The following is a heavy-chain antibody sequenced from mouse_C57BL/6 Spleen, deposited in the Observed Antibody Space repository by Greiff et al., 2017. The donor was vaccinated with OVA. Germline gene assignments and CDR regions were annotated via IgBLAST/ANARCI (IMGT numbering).Heavy chain of an antibody. D-gene: IGHD2-3*01. V-gene: IGHV1-85*01. CDR1: GYTFTSYD. CDR2: IYPRDGST. J-gene: IGHJ1*03. CDR3: ARCPDGYYGRYFDV. Sequence: QVQLQQSGPELVKPGASVKLSCKASGYTFTSYDINWVKQRPGQGLEGSGWIYPRDGSTKYNEKFKGKGTLTVATSSSTAYMELHSLTSEDSAVYFCARCPDGYYGRYFDVWGTGTTVTVSS.